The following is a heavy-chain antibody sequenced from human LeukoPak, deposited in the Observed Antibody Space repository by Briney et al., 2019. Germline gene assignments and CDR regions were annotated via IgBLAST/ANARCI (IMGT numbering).Heavy chain of an antibody. V-gene: IGHV4-30-4*01. Sequence: SQTLSLTCTVSGGSISSDDYYWSWIRQPPGKGLEWIGYIYYSGTTYNNPSLKSRVTISVDTSKNQFSLKLSSVTAADTAVYYCARVESMGDYFDSWGRGTLVTVSS. CDR1: GGSISSDDYY. CDR3: ARVESMGDYFDS. D-gene: IGHD3-16*01. J-gene: IGHJ4*02. CDR2: IYYSGTT.